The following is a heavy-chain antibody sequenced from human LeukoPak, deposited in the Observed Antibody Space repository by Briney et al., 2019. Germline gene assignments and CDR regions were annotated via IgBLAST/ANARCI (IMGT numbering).Heavy chain of an antibody. V-gene: IGHV1-69*05. CDR3: ARARRVTTPYRYYYYMDV. Sequence: GASVMVSCKASGGTFSSYAISWVRQAPGQGLEWMGGIIPIFGTANYAQKFQGRVTITTDESTSTAYMELSSLRSEDTAVYYCARARRVTTPYRYYYYMDVWGKGTTVTVSS. D-gene: IGHD4-17*01. CDR2: IIPIFGTA. CDR1: GGTFSSYA. J-gene: IGHJ6*03.